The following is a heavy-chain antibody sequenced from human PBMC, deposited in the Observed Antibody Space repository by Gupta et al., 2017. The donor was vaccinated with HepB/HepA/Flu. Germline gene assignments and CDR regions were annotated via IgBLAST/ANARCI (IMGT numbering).Heavy chain of an antibody. D-gene: IGHD4-17*01. CDR1: GFTFSRYW. CDR2: IDGYATTT. V-gene: IGHV3-74*01. Sequence: QVVESGGGLVQPGGSLRLSCVASGFTFSRYWIHWVRQAPGKGLGWVSRIDGYATTTNYADSVKGRFTVSRDNAKNTVYLQMNSLRAEDTAVYYCIRDLREFDFWGQGTLVTVSS. J-gene: IGHJ4*02. CDR3: IRDLREFDF.